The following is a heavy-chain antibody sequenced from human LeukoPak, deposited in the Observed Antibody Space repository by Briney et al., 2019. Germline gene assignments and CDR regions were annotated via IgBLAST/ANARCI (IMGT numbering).Heavy chain of an antibody. V-gene: IGHV5-51*01. CDR3: ARHPSGTYSPFDY. Sequence: GESLKISCKGYGHSFTNSWIGWVRQMPGKGLEWMGIIYPGDSDTRYSPSFQGQVTISADKSISTAYLQWSSLKASDTAIYYCARHPSGTYSPFDYWGQGTLVTVSS. D-gene: IGHD1-26*01. CDR2: IYPGDSDT. CDR1: GHSFTNSW. J-gene: IGHJ4*02.